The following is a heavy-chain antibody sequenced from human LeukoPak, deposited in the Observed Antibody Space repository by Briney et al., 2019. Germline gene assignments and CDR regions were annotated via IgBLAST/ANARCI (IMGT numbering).Heavy chain of an antibody. CDR3: ARHHYYYGMDV. CDR1: GYSFNGYW. J-gene: IGHJ6*02. CDR2: IYPADSDT. Sequence: GESLKISCKGSGYSFNGYWIGWVRQTPGKGLECMGIIYPADSDTRYSPSFQGQVTISADKSISTAYLQWSSLKASDTAMYYCARHHYYYGMDVWGQGTTVTVSS. V-gene: IGHV5-51*01.